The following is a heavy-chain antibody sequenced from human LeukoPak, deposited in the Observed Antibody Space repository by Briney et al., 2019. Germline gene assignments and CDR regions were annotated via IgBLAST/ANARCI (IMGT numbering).Heavy chain of an antibody. CDR2: IWYDGSNK. D-gene: IGHD4-17*01. CDR3: AREMGLDYGDYGYYFDY. J-gene: IGHJ4*02. Sequence: PGGSLRLSCAASGFTFSSYGMHWVRQAPGKGLEWVAVIWYDGSNKYYADSVKGRFTISRDNSKNTLYLQMNSLRAEDTAVYYCAREMGLDYGDYGYYFDYWGQGTLVTVSS. V-gene: IGHV3-33*08. CDR1: GFTFSSYG.